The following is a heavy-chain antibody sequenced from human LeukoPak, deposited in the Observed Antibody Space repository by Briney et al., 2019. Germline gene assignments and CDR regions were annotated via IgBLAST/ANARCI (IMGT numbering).Heavy chain of an antibody. Sequence: PSETLSLTCAVYGGSFSNYYWSWIRQPPGKGLEWIGEINHSGSTNYNPSLKSRLTISVDTSKKQISLNVSSVTAADTAVYYRARESVYCSGGSCYRLFDYWGQGTLVTVSS. CDR2: INHSGST. V-gene: IGHV4-34*01. CDR3: ARESVYCSGGSCYRLFDY. D-gene: IGHD2-15*01. J-gene: IGHJ4*02. CDR1: GGSFSNYY.